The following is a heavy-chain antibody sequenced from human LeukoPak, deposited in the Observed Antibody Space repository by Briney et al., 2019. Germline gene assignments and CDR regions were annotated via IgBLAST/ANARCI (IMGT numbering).Heavy chain of an antibody. V-gene: IGHV3-33*01. D-gene: IGHD6-19*01. CDR3: ARDPLSSGTPFDY. CDR1: GFTCSSYG. Sequence: GGSLRLSCEAYGFTCSSYGMHWGRQAPGKGLEWVAVIWYDGSNKYCADSVKGRFTISRDNSKNTLYLQMNSLRAEDTAVYYCARDPLSSGTPFDYWGQGTLVTVSS. CDR2: IWYDGSNK. J-gene: IGHJ4*02.